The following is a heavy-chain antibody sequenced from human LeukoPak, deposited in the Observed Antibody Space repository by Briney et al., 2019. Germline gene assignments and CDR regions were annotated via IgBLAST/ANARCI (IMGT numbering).Heavy chain of an antibody. Sequence: ASVKVSCKSSGYTFTSFDIFWVRQATGQGLEWMGWMSPNSGNTGSAQKFQGRVTFTRDTSISTSFMELSSLRSEDTAIYYCARGRPDTSVPRTYYMDVWGKGTTVTVSS. CDR2: MSPNSGNT. D-gene: IGHD5-18*01. J-gene: IGHJ6*03. CDR1: GYTFTSFD. CDR3: ARGRPDTSVPRTYYMDV. V-gene: IGHV1-8*01.